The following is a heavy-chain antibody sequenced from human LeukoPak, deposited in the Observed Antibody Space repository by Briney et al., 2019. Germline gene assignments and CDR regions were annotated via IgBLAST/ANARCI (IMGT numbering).Heavy chain of an antibody. CDR2: ISSGSSYI. CDR1: GFTFSSYS. J-gene: IGHJ4*02. V-gene: IGHV3-21*01. Sequence: PGGSLRLSCAASGFTFSSYSMDWVRQAPGKGLEWVSSISSGSSYIYYADSVKGRFTISRDNAKNSLFLQMNTLRAEDTAVYYCARDLPWGYFDYWGQGTLVTVSS. CDR3: ARDLPWGYFDY. D-gene: IGHD7-27*01.